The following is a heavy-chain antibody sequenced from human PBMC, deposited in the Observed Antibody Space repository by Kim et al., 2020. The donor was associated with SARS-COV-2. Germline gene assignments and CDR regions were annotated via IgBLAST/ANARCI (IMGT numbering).Heavy chain of an antibody. CDR2: INPNSGGT. Sequence: ASVKVSCKASGYTFTGYYMHWVRQAPGQGLEWMGWINPNSGGTNYAQKFQGRVTMTRDTSISTAYMELSRLRSDDTAVYYCARDRGSGWYPVFDYWGQGTLVTVSS. CDR1: GYTFTGYY. V-gene: IGHV1-2*02. D-gene: IGHD6-19*01. CDR3: ARDRGSGWYPVFDY. J-gene: IGHJ4*02.